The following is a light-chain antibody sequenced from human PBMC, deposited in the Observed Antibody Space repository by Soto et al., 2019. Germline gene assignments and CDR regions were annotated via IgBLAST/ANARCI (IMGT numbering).Light chain of an antibody. CDR3: QQYNKWPRT. J-gene: IGKJ1*01. V-gene: IGKV3-20*01. CDR2: GAS. Sequence: EIVLTQSPGTLSLSPGERATLYCRASQSISSSYFAWYQQKPGQAPRLLIYGASSRATGIPDRFSGSGSGTDFTLTISRLESEDFAVYYCQQYNKWPRTFGQGTKVDIK. CDR1: QSISSSY.